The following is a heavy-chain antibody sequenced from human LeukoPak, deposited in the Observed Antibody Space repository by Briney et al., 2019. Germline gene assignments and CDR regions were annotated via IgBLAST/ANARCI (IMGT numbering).Heavy chain of an antibody. Sequence: SQTLSLTCAISGDSLTNNKVAWIWMGQCPSRDLEWQGRPDYRPKFNTDYAVSVKSRIAINSDTSKTQFSLQLNSVTPEDTGVYYCARGSHSSFDYWGQGTLVTVSS. D-gene: IGHD3-10*01. J-gene: IGHJ4*02. V-gene: IGHV6-1*01. CDR2: PDYRPKFNT. CDR3: ARGSHSSFDY. CDR1: GDSLTNNKVA.